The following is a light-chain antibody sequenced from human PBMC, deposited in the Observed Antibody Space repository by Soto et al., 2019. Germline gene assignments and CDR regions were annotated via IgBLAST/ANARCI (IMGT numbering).Light chain of an antibody. Sequence: EIVMTQSPATLSVSPGERATLSCRASQSVSSNYLAWYQQKSGQAPRLLIYGASNRATGIPDRFSGSGSGTDFTLTISRLEPEDFAVYYCQQYGSSPYTFGQGTKLEIK. CDR3: QQYGSSPYT. CDR1: QSVSSNY. J-gene: IGKJ2*01. V-gene: IGKV3-20*01. CDR2: GAS.